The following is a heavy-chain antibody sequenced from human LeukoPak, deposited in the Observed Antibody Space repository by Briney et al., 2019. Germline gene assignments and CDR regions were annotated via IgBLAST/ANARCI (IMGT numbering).Heavy chain of an antibody. Sequence: SETLSLTCTVSGGSISSYYWSWIPHPPGKGLVWMGYLYYSGSTNYNPSFKSRVTISVDTSKNQFSLKLSSVTAADTAVYYCARGGVVPGLDYWGQGTLVTVSS. J-gene: IGHJ4*02. CDR1: GGSISSYY. CDR2: LYYSGST. CDR3: ARGGVVPGLDY. V-gene: IGHV4-59*01. D-gene: IGHD2-2*01.